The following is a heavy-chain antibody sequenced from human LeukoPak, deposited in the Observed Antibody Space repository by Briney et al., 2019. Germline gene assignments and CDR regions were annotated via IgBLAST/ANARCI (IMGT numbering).Heavy chain of an antibody. CDR1: GGSFSGYY. Sequence: PSETLSLTCAVYGGSFSGYYWSWIRQPPGKGLEWIGSIYYSGSTYYNPSLKSRVTISVDTSKNQFSLKLSSVTAADTAVYYCARYIGYCSGGSCYRTNYYYYYGMDVWGQGTTVTVSS. D-gene: IGHD2-15*01. J-gene: IGHJ6*02. CDR3: ARYIGYCSGGSCYRTNYYYYYGMDV. V-gene: IGHV4-34*01. CDR2: IYYSGST.